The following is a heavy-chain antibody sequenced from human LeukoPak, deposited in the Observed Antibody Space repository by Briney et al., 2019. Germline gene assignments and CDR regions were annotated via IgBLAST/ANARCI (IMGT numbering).Heavy chain of an antibody. CDR1: GFTFSSYS. Sequence: PGGSLRLSCAASGFTFSSYSMNWVRQAPGKGLEWVSYISSSSSTIYYADSVKGRFTISRDNAKNSLYLQMNSLRDEDTAVYYCASLYDYVWGSYRYLNPSDYWGQGTLVTVSS. V-gene: IGHV3-48*02. CDR2: ISSSSSTI. J-gene: IGHJ4*02. D-gene: IGHD3-16*02. CDR3: ASLYDYVWGSYRYLNPSDY.